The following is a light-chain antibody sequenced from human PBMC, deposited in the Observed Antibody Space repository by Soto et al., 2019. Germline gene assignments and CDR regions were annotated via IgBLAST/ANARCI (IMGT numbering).Light chain of an antibody. Sequence: EIVVTQSPSTLSLSTGERASLSCRASQSVSSYLAWYQQKPGQAPRLLIYGASTRATGIPARFSGSGSGTEFTLTISSLQSEDFAVYYCQQYNNWPRGTFGQGTKVDIK. CDR1: QSVSSY. CDR2: GAS. V-gene: IGKV3-15*01. J-gene: IGKJ1*01. CDR3: QQYNNWPRGT.